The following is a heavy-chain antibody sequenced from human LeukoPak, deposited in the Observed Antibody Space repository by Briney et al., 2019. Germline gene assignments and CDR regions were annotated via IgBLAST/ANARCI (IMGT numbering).Heavy chain of an antibody. J-gene: IGHJ4*02. CDR1: GYTFTGYY. D-gene: IGHD5-18*01. CDR3: ARWSPYGYSYHFDY. CDR2: INPNSGGT. Sequence: GASVKVSCKASGYTFTGYYMHWVRQAPGQGLEWMGWINPNSGGTNYAQKFQGWVTMTRDTSISTAYMELSRLRSDDTAVYYCARWSPYGYSYHFDYWGQGTLVTASS. V-gene: IGHV1-2*04.